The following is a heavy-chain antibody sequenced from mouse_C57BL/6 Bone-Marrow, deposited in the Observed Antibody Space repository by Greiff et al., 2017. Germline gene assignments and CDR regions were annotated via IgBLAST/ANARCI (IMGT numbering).Heavy chain of an antibody. V-gene: IGHV1-85*01. CDR3: SRLSVVDSSGDWYFDV. J-gene: IGHJ1*03. Sequence: QVQLKQPGPELVKPGASVKLSCKASGYTFTSYGINWVKQRPGQGLEWIGSIYPRDGSTKYNEKFKGKATVTVDTSSSTANMELHSLTSEDSAFYVCSRLSVVDSSGDWYFDVWGTGTTVTVSS. D-gene: IGHD1-1*01. CDR2: IYPRDGST. CDR1: GYTFTSYG.